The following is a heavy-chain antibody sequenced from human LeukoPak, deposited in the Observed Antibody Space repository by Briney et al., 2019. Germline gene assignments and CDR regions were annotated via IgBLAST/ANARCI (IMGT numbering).Heavy chain of an antibody. CDR3: ASRTRLDVPYYYYGMDV. CDR1: GFTFSSYA. J-gene: IGHJ6*02. CDR2: ISGSGDTT. Sequence: SGGSLRLSCAASGFTFSSYAMNWVRQAPGKGLEWVSVISGSGDTTFYADSVKGRFTISKDNSKNTLYLQMNSLRAEDTAVYYCASRTRLDVPYYYYGMDVWGQGTTVTVSS. D-gene: IGHD1-14*01. V-gene: IGHV3-23*01.